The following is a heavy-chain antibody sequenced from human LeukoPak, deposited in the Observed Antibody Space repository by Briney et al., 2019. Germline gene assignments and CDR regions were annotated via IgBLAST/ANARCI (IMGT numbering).Heavy chain of an antibody. Sequence: SETLSFTCTVSGGSISSSSYYWGWIRQPPGKGLEWIGSIYYSGSTYYNPSLKSRVTISVDTSKNQFSLKLSSVTAADTAVYYCARQLQYQLLGVDYYYGMDVWGQGTTVTVSS. CDR1: GGSISSSSYY. J-gene: IGHJ6*02. D-gene: IGHD2-2*01. CDR2: IYYSGST. CDR3: ARQLQYQLLGVDYYYGMDV. V-gene: IGHV4-39*01.